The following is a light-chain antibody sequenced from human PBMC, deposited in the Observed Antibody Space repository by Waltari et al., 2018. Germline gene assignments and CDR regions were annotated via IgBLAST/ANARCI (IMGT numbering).Light chain of an antibody. Sequence: EKVMTQSPATLSVSPGERATLSCRASQTVNNNLAWYQRKPGQAPRPLNYDASTRATGIPARFSGGGSGTAFTLSISSLQSEDFAVYYCQQYDNWPLTFGLGTKLEIK. CDR3: QQYDNWPLT. CDR1: QTVNNN. CDR2: DAS. V-gene: IGKV3-15*01. J-gene: IGKJ2*01.